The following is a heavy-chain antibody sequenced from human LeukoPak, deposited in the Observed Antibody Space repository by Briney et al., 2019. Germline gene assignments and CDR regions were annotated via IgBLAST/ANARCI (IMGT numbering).Heavy chain of an antibody. CDR2: IYSGGST. Sequence: PGGSLRLSCAASGFTVSNTYMSWVRQAPGKGLEWVSLIYSGGSTYYADSVKGRFTISRDNSMNTMFLQMNSLRAEDTAVYYCAKTGGTSGWQRGLGQWGQGTLVTVSS. CDR3: AKTGGTSGWQRGLGQ. J-gene: IGHJ4*02. CDR1: GFTVSNTY. V-gene: IGHV3-66*01. D-gene: IGHD6-19*01.